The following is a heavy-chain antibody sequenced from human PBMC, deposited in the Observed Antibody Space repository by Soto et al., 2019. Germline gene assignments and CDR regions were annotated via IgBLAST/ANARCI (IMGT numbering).Heavy chain of an antibody. V-gene: IGHV1-18*01. CDR2: ISAYNGNT. D-gene: IGHD6-13*01. J-gene: IGHJ6*02. CDR1: GYTFTSYG. Sequence: ASVKVSCKASGYTFTSYGISWVRQAPGQGLEWMGWISAYNGNTNYAQKLQGRVTMTTDTSTSTAYMELRSLRSDDTAVYYCARDEQQLESKLREDGMDVWGQGTTVTVSS. CDR3: ARDEQQLESKLREDGMDV.